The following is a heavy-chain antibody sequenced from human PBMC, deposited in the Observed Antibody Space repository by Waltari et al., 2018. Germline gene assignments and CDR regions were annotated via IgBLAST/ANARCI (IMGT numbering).Heavy chain of an antibody. CDR2: INHSGST. D-gene: IGHD3-22*01. CDR1: GGSFSGYY. V-gene: IGHV4-34*01. J-gene: IGHJ4*02. CDR3: ARDHASGYYVGPFDY. Sequence: QVQLQQWGAGLLKPSETLSLTCAVYGGSFSGYYWSWIRQPPGKGLEWIGEINHSGSTNYNPSLKSRVTISVDTSKNQFSLKLSSVTAADTAVYYCARDHASGYYVGPFDYWGQGTLVTVSS.